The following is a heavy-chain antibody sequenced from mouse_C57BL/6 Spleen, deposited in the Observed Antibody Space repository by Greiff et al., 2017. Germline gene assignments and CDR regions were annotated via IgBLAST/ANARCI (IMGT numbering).Heavy chain of an antibody. CDR3: ARRYYSYYAMDY. V-gene: IGHV5-15*01. CDR2: ISNLAYSI. Sequence: EVKLVESGGGLVQPGGSLKLSCAASGFTFSDYGMAWVRQAPSKGPAWVAFISNLAYSIYYADTVTGRFTISRENAKNTLYLEMSRLRSEDTAMYYCARRYYSYYAMDYWGQGTSVTVSS. J-gene: IGHJ4*01. CDR1: GFTFSDYG. D-gene: IGHD1-1*02.